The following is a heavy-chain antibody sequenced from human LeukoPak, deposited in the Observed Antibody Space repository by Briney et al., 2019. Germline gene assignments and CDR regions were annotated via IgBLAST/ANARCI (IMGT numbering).Heavy chain of an antibody. CDR1: GFTFSSYS. CDR2: ISSSSSYI. Sequence: GGSLRLSCAASGFTFSSYSMNWVRQAPGNGLEWVSSISSSSSYIYYADSVKGRFTISRDNSKNTLYLQMNSLRAEDTAVYYCARESPPVYYFDYWGQGTLVTVSS. J-gene: IGHJ4*02. CDR3: ARESPPVYYFDY. V-gene: IGHV3-21*01.